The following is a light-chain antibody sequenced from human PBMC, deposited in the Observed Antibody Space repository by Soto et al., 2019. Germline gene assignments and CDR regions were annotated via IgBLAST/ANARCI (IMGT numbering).Light chain of an antibody. V-gene: IGLV2-14*01. Sequence: QSVLTQPASVSGSPGQSITISCTGTSSDVGGYNSVSWYQQHPGKAPKLMIDEVSNRPSGVSNRFSGSKSGNTASLTISGLQAEDEADYYCSSKTSFSTPVFGGGTKLTVL. CDR3: SSKTSFSTPV. CDR1: SSDVGGYNS. J-gene: IGLJ2*01. CDR2: EVS.